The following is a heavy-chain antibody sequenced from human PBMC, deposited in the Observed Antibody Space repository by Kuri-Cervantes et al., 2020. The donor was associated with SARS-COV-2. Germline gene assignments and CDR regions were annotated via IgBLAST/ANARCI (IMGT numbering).Heavy chain of an antibody. V-gene: IGHV4-39*01. CDR2: IYYSGST. CDR3: ARSASPPSSPAYYFDY. J-gene: IGHJ4*02. CDR1: GASIRTNSFY. Sequence: SETLSLTCTVSGASIRTNSFYWGWIRQPPGKGLEWIGSIYYSGSTYYNPSLKSRATISVDTSKNQFSLKLSSVTAADTAVYYCARSASPPSSPAYYFDYWGQGTRVTVDS.